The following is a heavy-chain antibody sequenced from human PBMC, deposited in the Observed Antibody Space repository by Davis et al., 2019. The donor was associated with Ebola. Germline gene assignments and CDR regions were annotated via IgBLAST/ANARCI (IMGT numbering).Heavy chain of an antibody. CDR2: IIPIFGTA. CDR1: GYTFTSYY. V-gene: IGHV1-69*06. Sequence: SVKVSCKASGYTFTSYYMHWVRQAPGQGLEWMGGIIPIFGTANYAQKFQGRVTITADKSTSTAYMELSSLRSEDTAVYYCARGGEQWLVPHFDYWGQGTLVTVSS. D-gene: IGHD6-19*01. J-gene: IGHJ4*02. CDR3: ARGGEQWLVPHFDY.